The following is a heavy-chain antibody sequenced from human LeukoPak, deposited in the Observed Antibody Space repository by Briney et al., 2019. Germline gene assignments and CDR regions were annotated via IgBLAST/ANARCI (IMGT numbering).Heavy chain of an antibody. CDR2: IHYTGIT. Sequence: SETVSLTCTVSGGSISSSSDYWGWVRQPPGRGLEWIGRIHYTGITYYNPTLESRLTISVDTSKNQFSLKLSSVTAADTAVFYCVRIAADHPKNYFHYGMDVWGQETTVPVSS. CDR1: GGSISSSSDY. V-gene: IGHV4-39*01. D-gene: IGHD6-25*01. J-gene: IGHJ6*02. CDR3: VRIAADHPKNYFHYGMDV.